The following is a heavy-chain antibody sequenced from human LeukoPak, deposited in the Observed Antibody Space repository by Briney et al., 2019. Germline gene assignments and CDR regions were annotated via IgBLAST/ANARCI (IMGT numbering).Heavy chain of an antibody. CDR3: AKGLPGFGDLLDVWNY. CDR2: IGTAGDT. V-gene: IGHV3-13*01. D-gene: IGHD3-10*01. CDR1: GFTFSEYD. Sequence: GGSLRLSCAASGFTFSEYDMHWVRQATGNGLEWVSGIGTAGDTYYPDSVKGRFTISRDNSKNTLYLQMNSLRAEDTALYYCAKGLPGFGDLLDVWNYWGQGILVTVSS. J-gene: IGHJ4*02.